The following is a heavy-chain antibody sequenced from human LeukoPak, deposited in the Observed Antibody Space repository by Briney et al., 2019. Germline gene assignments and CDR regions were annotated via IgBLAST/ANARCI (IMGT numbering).Heavy chain of an antibody. J-gene: IGHJ4*02. CDR3: ARSLWYDSSGYYYGIFDY. D-gene: IGHD3-22*01. Sequence: GGSLRLSCAASGFTFSSYSMNWVRQAPGKGLEWVSSSSSSSSYIYYADSVKGRFTISRDNAKNSLYLQMNSLRAEDTAVYYCARSLWYDSSGYYYGIFDYWGQGTLVTVSS. V-gene: IGHV3-21*01. CDR2: SSSSSSYI. CDR1: GFTFSSYS.